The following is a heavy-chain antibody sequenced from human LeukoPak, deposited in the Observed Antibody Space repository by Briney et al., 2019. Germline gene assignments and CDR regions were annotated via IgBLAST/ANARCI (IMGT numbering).Heavy chain of an antibody. V-gene: IGHV3-20*01. CDR3: ARGSSSWYNYYMDV. D-gene: IGHD6-13*01. J-gene: IGHJ6*03. CDR2: INWNGGST. Sequence: GGSLRLSCAASGFTFDDYGMSWVRQAPGKGLEWVSGINWNGGSTGYADSVKGRFTISRDNAKNSLYLQMNSLRAEDTALYHCARGSSSWYNYYMDVWGKGTTVTISS. CDR1: GFTFDDYG.